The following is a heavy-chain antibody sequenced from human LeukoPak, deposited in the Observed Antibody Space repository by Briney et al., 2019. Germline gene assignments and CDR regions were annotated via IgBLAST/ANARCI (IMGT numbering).Heavy chain of an antibody. Sequence: GGSLRLSCAASGFTFSSYEMNWVRQAPGKGLEWVSYIHSGGTVIHYADSVKGRFAISRDNAKNSLYLQMNSLRVEDTAVYYCARESPDWFDSWGQGTLVTVPS. CDR2: IHSGGTVI. J-gene: IGHJ5*01. CDR1: GFTFSSYE. V-gene: IGHV3-48*03. CDR3: ARESPDWFDS.